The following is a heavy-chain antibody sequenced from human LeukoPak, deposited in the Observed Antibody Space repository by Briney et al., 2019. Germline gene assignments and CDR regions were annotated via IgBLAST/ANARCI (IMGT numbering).Heavy chain of an antibody. D-gene: IGHD3-22*01. CDR3: ARITYYYDSSGLFDY. Sequence: SETLSLTCTVSGYSISSGYYWGWIRQPPGKGLEWIGSIYHSGSTYYNPSLKSRVTISVDTSKNQFSLKLSSVTAADTAVYYCARITYYYDSSGLFDYWGQGTLVTVSS. V-gene: IGHV4-38-2*02. CDR1: GYSISSGYY. J-gene: IGHJ4*02. CDR2: IYHSGST.